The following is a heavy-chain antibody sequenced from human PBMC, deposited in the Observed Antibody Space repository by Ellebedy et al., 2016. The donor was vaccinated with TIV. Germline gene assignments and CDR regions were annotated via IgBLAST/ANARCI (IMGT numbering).Heavy chain of an antibody. Sequence: ASVKVSCKASGYTFTGYYIHWVRQAPGQGLEWMGWINPNSGGANSAQQFQGWVTMTRDTSISTAYMELRRLTSHDTAVYYCARNHKPAVLSYDGLDVWGQGTTVIVSS. CDR1: GYTFTGYY. J-gene: IGHJ6*02. CDR2: INPNSGGA. CDR3: ARNHKPAVLSYDGLDV. D-gene: IGHD2-2*01. V-gene: IGHV1-2*04.